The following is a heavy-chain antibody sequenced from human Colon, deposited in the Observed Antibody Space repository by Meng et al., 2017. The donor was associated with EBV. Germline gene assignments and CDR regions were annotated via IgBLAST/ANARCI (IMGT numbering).Heavy chain of an antibody. Sequence: QVQLQDPGPGLVKPSETLSLTCAVSGGSISSSNWWGWVRQSPEKGLEWIGEIFHSGLTNYNPSLQSRVTISVDKSKNQFSLEVTSVTAADTAIYYCMRDLLVLEKNEVWGRGTLVTVSS. CDR2: IFHSGLT. J-gene: IGHJ2*01. CDR3: MRDLLVLEKNEV. V-gene: IGHV4-4*02. CDR1: GGSISSSNW. D-gene: IGHD1-1*01.